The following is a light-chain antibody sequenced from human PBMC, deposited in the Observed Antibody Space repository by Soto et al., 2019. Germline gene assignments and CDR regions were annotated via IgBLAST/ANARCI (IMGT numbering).Light chain of an antibody. CDR3: QQYNGYRWT. CDR2: DAS. J-gene: IGKJ1*01. Sequence: DIQMTQSPSTLSASVGDRVTITCLASQSISSWLAWYQQKPGKAPKLLIYDASSLESGVPSRFSGSGSGTEFTLTISSLQPDDFATYYCQQYNGYRWTFGQGTKVDIK. CDR1: QSISSW. V-gene: IGKV1-5*01.